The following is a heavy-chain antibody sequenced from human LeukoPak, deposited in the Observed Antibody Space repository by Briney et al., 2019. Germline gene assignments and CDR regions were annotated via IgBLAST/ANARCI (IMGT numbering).Heavy chain of an antibody. V-gene: IGHV3-7*01. J-gene: IGHJ4*02. Sequence: GGSLRLSCAASGFTFSSYWMSWVRQAPGKGLEWVANIKQDGSEKYYVDSVKGRFTISKDNAKNTVYLQMNSLRAEDTAVYYCVSFYETYWGRGTLVTVSS. CDR3: VSFYETY. D-gene: IGHD2/OR15-2a*01. CDR2: IKQDGSEK. CDR1: GFTFSSYW.